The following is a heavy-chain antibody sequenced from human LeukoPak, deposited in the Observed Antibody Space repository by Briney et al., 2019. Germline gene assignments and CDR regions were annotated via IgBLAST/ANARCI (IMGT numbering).Heavy chain of an antibody. CDR3: AKDHDFWSGRLDYYFDY. CDR1: GFTFSSYG. J-gene: IGHJ4*02. CDR2: ISYDGSNK. V-gene: IGHV3-30*18. D-gene: IGHD3-3*01. Sequence: GGSLRLSCAASGFTFSSYGMHWVRQAPGKGLEWVAVISYDGSNKYYADSVKGRFTISRDNSKNTLYLQMNSLRAEDTAVYYCAKDHDFWSGRLDYYFDYWGQGTLVTVSS.